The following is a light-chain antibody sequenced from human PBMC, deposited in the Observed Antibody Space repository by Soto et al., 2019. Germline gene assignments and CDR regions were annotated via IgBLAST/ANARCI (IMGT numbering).Light chain of an antibody. Sequence: QSVLTQPPSVSAAPGQKVTISCSGSSSNIGNNYVSWYQQLPGTAPKLLIYDNNKRPSGVPDRFSGSKSGNTASLTISGLQAEDEADYYCCSYAGSYVVFGGGTKLTVL. CDR1: SSNIGNNY. CDR3: CSYAGSYVV. J-gene: IGLJ2*01. V-gene: IGLV1-51*01. CDR2: DNN.